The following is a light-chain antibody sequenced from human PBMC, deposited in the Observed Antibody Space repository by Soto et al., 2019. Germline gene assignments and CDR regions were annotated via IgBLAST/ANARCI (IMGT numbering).Light chain of an antibody. CDR3: QQYGTSPQWT. J-gene: IGKJ1*01. Sequence: ENVLTQSPGTLSFSPGERATLSCRASQRVSSSYLAWYQQKPGLAPRLLIYGASSRATGIPDRFSGSGSGTDFTLTISRLEPEDFAVYYCQQYGTSPQWTFGQGTKVEIK. CDR2: GAS. CDR1: QRVSSSY. V-gene: IGKV3-20*01.